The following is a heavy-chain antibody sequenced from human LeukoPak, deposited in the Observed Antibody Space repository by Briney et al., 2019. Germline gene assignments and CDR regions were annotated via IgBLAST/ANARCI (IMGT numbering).Heavy chain of an antibody. J-gene: IGHJ4*02. CDR3: ARELDGYYFDY. CDR1: AYTFSDYH. V-gene: IGHV3-11*01. Sequence: GGSLRLSCAASAYTFSDYHMSWIRQAPGKGVEWVSYISRTGSSIFYADSLEGRFTISRDNAKNSLYLQMNSPRAEDTAVYYCARELDGYYFDYWGQGTLVTVSS. CDR2: ISRTGSSI. D-gene: IGHD3-3*02.